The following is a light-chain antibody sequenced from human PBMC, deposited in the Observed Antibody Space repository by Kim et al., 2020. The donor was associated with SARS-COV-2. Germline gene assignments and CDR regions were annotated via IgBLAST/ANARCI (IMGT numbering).Light chain of an antibody. Sequence: ASVGDRVTIPCRASQGISTFLAWYQQTPGKAPKLLIYAASTLQSGVPSRFSGSGSGTDFTLTISSLQPEDCATYYCQQVHTYPLTFGGGTKVDIK. V-gene: IGKV1-9*01. CDR3: QQVHTYPLT. J-gene: IGKJ4*01. CDR2: AAS. CDR1: QGISTF.